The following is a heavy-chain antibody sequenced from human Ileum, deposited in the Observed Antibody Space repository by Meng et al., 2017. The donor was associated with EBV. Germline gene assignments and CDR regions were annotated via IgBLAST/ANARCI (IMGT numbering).Heavy chain of an antibody. J-gene: IGHJ1*01. D-gene: IGHD4-17*01. CDR2: INSYNHQT. Sequence: QVRLVQSGPGGKKPGASVTLSFKSSGCYFLTIGISCVLQASGYGVEWMGWINSYNHQTSSAEKFQRRLTLAVDTSTNTFFMELNCLRSDDTAVYYCASGFGDFRNHWGQGTLVTVSS. V-gene: IGHV1-18*01. CDR1: GCYFLTIG. CDR3: ASGFGDFRNH.